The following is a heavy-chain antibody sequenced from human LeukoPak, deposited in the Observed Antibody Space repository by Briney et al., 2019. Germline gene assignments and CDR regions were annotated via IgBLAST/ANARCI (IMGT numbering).Heavy chain of an antibody. D-gene: IGHD6-19*01. V-gene: IGHV4-4*07. CDR3: ARGGSGRGYNWFDP. J-gene: IGHJ5*02. CDR2: IYTSGST. CDR1: GGSISTYY. Sequence: SETLSLTCTVSGGSISTYYRNWVRQPAGKGLEWIGRIYTSGSTNNPSLKSRVTMSVDTSKNQFSLKLSSVTAADTAVYYCARGGSGRGYNWFDPWGQGTLVTVSS.